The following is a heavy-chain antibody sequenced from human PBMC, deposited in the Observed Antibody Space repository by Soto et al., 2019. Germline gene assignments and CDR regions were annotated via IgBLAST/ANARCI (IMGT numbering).Heavy chain of an antibody. V-gene: IGHV5-51*01. CDR3: ARMLSIAVAGRGSYYYGMDV. CDR1: GYSFTSYW. D-gene: IGHD6-19*01. CDR2: IYPGDSDT. J-gene: IGHJ6*02. Sequence: PGESLKISCKGSGYSFTSYWIGWVRQMPGKGLEWMGIIYPGDSDTRYSPSFQGQVTISADKSISTAYLQWSSLKASDTAMYYCARMLSIAVAGRGSYYYGMDVWGQGTTVTVSS.